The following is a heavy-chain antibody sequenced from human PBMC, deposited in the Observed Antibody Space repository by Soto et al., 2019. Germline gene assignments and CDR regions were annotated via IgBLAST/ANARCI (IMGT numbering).Heavy chain of an antibody. J-gene: IGHJ6*02. V-gene: IGHV1-69*01. CDR3: AAELGFGKLSVV. CDR2: IIPLFGTT. CDR1: GDTFKNCV. D-gene: IGHD3-10*01. Sequence: QVQVVQSGVEVRRPGSSVKVSCKASGDTFKNCVISWVRQAPGQGLEWMGGIIPLFGTTDFAQRFQGRLTITTDESPTTAYMELSRQRSEDTATYYCAAELGFGKLSVVWGQGTTVIVSS.